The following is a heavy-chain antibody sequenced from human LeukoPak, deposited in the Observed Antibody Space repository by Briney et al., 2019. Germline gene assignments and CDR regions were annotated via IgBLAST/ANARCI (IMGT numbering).Heavy chain of an antibody. CDR1: GGSISSSSYY. CDR2: IYYSGST. Sequence: SETLSLTCTVSGGSISSSSYYWGWIRQPPGKGLEWIGSIYYSGSTYYNPSLKSRVTISVDTSKNQFSLKLSSVTAADTAVYYCARVVKGRHYYDSSGYYYWYFDLWGRGTLVTVSS. V-gene: IGHV4-39*07. J-gene: IGHJ2*01. D-gene: IGHD3-22*01. CDR3: ARVVKGRHYYDSSGYYYWYFDL.